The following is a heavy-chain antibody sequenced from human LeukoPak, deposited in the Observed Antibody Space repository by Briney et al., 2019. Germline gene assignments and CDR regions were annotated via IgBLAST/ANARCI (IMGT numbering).Heavy chain of an antibody. Sequence: GRSLRLSCAASGFTFSSYAMHRVRQAPGKGLVWVSRINTDGSNTSYADSVKGRFTISRDNAKNTLYLQMNSLRAEDTAVYYCARADYGGNSEYFQHWGQGTLVTVSS. D-gene: IGHD4-23*01. CDR3: ARADYGGNSEYFQH. J-gene: IGHJ1*01. V-gene: IGHV3-74*01. CDR1: GFTFSSYA. CDR2: INTDGSNT.